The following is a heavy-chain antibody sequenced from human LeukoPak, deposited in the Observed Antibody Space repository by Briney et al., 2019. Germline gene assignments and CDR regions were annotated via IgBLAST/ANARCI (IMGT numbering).Heavy chain of an antibody. CDR2: IYPGDSDT. CDR3: ARHYDYGDSIDY. J-gene: IGHJ4*02. V-gene: IGHV5-51*01. D-gene: IGHD4-17*01. Sequence: GGSPEISCKGSGYLFTSYWIGRVRQLPGKGLEWMGIIYPGDSDTRYSPSFQGQVTISADKSISTAYLQWSSLKASDTAMYYCARHYDYGDSIDYWGQGTLVTVSS. CDR1: GYLFTSYW.